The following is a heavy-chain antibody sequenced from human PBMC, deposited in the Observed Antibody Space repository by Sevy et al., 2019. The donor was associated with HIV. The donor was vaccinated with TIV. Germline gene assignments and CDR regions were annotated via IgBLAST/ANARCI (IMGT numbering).Heavy chain of an antibody. D-gene: IGHD3-10*01. Sequence: GGSLRLSCGGSGFNISSASMNWVRQAPGRGLEWVGRIKAKIDGETTDNGAPVKGRFIISREDSRKTVYVQLNSVKSEDTAMYFCTTRPYGSIIDYWGQGTLVTVSS. CDR1: GFNISSAS. CDR3: TTRPYGSIIDY. CDR2: IKAKIDGETT. J-gene: IGHJ4*02. V-gene: IGHV3-15*07.